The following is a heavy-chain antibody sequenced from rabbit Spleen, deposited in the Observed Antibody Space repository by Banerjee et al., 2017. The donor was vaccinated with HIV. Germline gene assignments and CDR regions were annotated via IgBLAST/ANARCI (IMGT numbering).Heavy chain of an antibody. V-gene: IGHV1S45*01. CDR3: ARDSGTSFSTYGMDL. Sequence: QEQLVESGGGLVQPGGSLKLSCKASGFDFGRYYMSWVRQAPGKGLEWIACIYAGSSGSTYSAIWAKGRFTISKTSSTTVTLQMTSLTAADTATYFCARDSGTSFSTYGMDLWGPGTLVTVS. CDR2: IYAGSSGST. J-gene: IGHJ6*01. D-gene: IGHD8-1*01. CDR1: GFDFGRYYM.